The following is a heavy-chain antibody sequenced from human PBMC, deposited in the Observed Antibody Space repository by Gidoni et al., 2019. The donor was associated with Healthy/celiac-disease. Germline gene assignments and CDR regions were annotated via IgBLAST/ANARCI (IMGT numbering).Heavy chain of an antibody. V-gene: IGHV5-10-1*03. CDR3: ASQAFMFGTSSPFDY. CDR1: GYSFTSYW. D-gene: IGHD3-10*02. CDR2: IDPSDSYT. Sequence: EAHLVQSGAEVTKHGEYLRIFCKGSGYSFTSYWISLVRQMTGKGLEWMGRIDPSDSYTIYSPSFQGHVTISADKSIRTAYLQWSSLKASDTAMYYCASQAFMFGTSSPFDYWGQGTLVTVSS. J-gene: IGHJ4*02.